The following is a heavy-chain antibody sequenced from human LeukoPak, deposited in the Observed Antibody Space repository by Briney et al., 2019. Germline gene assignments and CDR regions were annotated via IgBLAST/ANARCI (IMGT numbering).Heavy chain of an antibody. Sequence: PSETLSLTCTVSGGSISSYYWSWIRQPAGKGLEWIGRIYTSGSTNYNPSLKSRVTMSVDTSKNQFSLDLSSVTAADTAVYYCARGRRPGYGQRYYFDYWGQGTLVTVSS. CDR3: ARGRRPGYGQRYYFDY. CDR2: IYTSGST. J-gene: IGHJ4*02. D-gene: IGHD5-18*01. CDR1: GGSISSYY. V-gene: IGHV4-4*07.